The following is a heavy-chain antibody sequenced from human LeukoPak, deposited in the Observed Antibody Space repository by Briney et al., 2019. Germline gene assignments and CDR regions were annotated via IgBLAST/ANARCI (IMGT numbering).Heavy chain of an antibody. CDR1: GGSISSGDCS. Sequence: PSQTLSLTCTVSGGSISSGDCSWSWIRQPPGKGLEWIGYIFYSGSTYYNPSLKSRVTISVDTSKNQFSLKLSSVTAADTAVYYCARLQQWGVSSSGWPRTTPKQTDHWGQGTLVTVSS. D-gene: IGHD6-19*01. J-gene: IGHJ4*02. CDR3: ARLQQWGVSSSGWPRTTPKQTDH. V-gene: IGHV4-30-4*08. CDR2: IFYSGST.